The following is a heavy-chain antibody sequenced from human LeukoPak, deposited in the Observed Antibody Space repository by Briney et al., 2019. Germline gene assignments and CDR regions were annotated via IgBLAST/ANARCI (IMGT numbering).Heavy chain of an antibody. CDR1: GFTFSSYG. Sequence: KAGGTLRLSCAASGFTFSSYGMSWVRQPPGEGLEWIGNIYYSGSTYYNPSLKSRVTISVDTSKNQFSLKLSSMTAADTAVYYCARYRDGSNDHRSFDIWGQGTMVTVSS. J-gene: IGHJ3*02. CDR3: ARYRDGSNDHRSFDI. D-gene: IGHD5-24*01. CDR2: IYYSGST. V-gene: IGHV4-4*02.